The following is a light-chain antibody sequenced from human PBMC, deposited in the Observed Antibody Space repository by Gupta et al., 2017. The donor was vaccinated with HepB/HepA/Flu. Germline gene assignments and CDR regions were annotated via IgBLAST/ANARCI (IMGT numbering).Light chain of an antibody. CDR1: QDISNF. J-gene: IGKJ4*02. CDR3: QKYNSVPLT. CDR2: AAS. Sequence: DIQMTQSPSSLSASVGDRVTITCRASQDISNFLAWYQQKPGKVPKLLIYAASTLQSGVTSRFSGSGSGTEFTLTISRLQPEDMATYYCQKYNSVPLTFGRGTKVEIK. V-gene: IGKV1-27*01.